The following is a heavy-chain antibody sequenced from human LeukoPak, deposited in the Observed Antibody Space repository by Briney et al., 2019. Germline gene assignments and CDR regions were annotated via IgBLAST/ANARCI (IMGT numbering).Heavy chain of an antibody. J-gene: IGHJ4*02. Sequence: PGGSLRLSCAASGFSFSSYAMSWVRQAPGKGLERVTAISGSGGSTYYADSVKGRFTISRDNSKNTLYLQMNSLRAEDTAVYYCAKGRGLFLYGIQYYFDYWGQGILVTVSS. CDR1: GFSFSSYA. CDR2: ISGSGGST. V-gene: IGHV3-23*01. CDR3: AKGRGLFLYGIQYYFDY. D-gene: IGHD2-8*01.